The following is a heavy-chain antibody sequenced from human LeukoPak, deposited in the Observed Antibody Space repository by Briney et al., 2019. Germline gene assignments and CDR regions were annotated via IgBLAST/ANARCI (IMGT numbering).Heavy chain of an antibody. CDR1: GDYITSYY. Sequence: ASETLSLTCTVSGDYITSYYWSWIRQPPGKGLDWIGYIDDSGSTNYNPSLKSRVTVSVDTSKNQFSLKLSSVTAADTAVYYCARSILRYYYNASGYYPYYFDYWGQGVLVTVSS. CDR3: ARSILRYYYNASGYYPYYFDY. CDR2: IDDSGST. V-gene: IGHV4-59*12. D-gene: IGHD3-22*01. J-gene: IGHJ4*02.